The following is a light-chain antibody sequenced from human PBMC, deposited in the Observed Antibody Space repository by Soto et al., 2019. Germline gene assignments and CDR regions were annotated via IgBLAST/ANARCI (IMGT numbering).Light chain of an antibody. J-gene: IGKJ2*01. CDR3: QQYYNWPLT. CDR2: AS. Sequence: EIVMTQSPATLSVSPGERATLSCRASQDISDNLAWYQQKPGQAPRLVIYASTRATGIPARFSGSGSGTEFTLTISSLQSEDFVVYYCQQYYNWPLTFGKGTELEIK. V-gene: IGKV3-15*01. CDR1: QDISDN.